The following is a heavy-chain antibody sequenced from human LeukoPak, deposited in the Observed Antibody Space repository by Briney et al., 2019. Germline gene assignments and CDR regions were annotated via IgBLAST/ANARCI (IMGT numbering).Heavy chain of an antibody. D-gene: IGHD3-10*01. CDR3: AKDLRGYYGSGSPSGLDY. CDR1: GFTFSSYA. V-gene: IGHV3-23*01. J-gene: IGHJ4*02. CDR2: IGGSGGST. Sequence: GGSLRLSCAASGFTFSSYAMSWVRQAPGKGLEWVSAIGGSGGSTYYADSVKGRFTISRDNSKNTLYLQMNSLRAEDTAVYYCAKDLRGYYGSGSPSGLDYWGQGTLVTVSS.